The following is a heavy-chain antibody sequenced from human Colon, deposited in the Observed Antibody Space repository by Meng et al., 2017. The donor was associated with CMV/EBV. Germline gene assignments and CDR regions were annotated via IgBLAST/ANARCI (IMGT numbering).Heavy chain of an antibody. CDR3: ARGRPNWSGVLDY. CDR1: GYTFTSYG. V-gene: IGHV1-18*01. J-gene: IGHJ4*02. CDR2: ISGSTGYT. Sequence: VRMVHAGAEVKEPGASVLGSCRSSGYTFTSYGINWVRQAPGQGLEWMGWISGSTGYTNRAQKFQGRVTMTTDTSTSTAYLALTSLTSNDTAVYYCARGRPNWSGVLDYWGQGTLVTVSS. D-gene: IGHD1-1*01.